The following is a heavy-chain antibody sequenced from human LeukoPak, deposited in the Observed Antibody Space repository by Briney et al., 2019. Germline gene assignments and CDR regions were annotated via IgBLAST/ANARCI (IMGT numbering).Heavy chain of an antibody. CDR2: ISSSSSYI. V-gene: IGHV3-21*01. D-gene: IGHD2/OR15-2a*01. J-gene: IGHJ1*01. CDR1: GFTFSSYS. Sequence: GGSLRLSCAASGFTFSSYSMNWVRQAPGKGLEWVSSISSSSSYIYYADSVKGRFTISRDNAKNSLYLQMNSLRAEDTAVYYCAENIFTGSQSTFQHRGQGTLVNVS. CDR3: AENIFTGSQSTFQH.